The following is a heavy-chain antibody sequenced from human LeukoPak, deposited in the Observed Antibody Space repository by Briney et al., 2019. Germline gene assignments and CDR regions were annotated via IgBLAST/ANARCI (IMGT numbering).Heavy chain of an antibody. CDR2: ISGSGGST. CDR3: AKHGGGPQWLVQNPDY. J-gene: IGHJ4*02. Sequence: GRSLRLSCAASGFTFSSYAMHWVRQAPGKGLEWVSAISGSGGSTYYADSVKGRFTISRDNSKNTLYLQMNSLRAEDTAVYYCAKHGGGPQWLVQNPDYWGQGTLVTVSS. CDR1: GFTFSSYA. V-gene: IGHV3-23*01. D-gene: IGHD6-19*01.